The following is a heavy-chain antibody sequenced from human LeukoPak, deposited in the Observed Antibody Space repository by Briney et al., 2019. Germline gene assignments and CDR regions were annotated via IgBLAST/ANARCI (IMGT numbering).Heavy chain of an antibody. V-gene: IGHV1-46*01. J-gene: IGHJ4*02. CDR3: ASVRSGYGYYFDY. Sequence: ASVKVSCKASGYTFTSYYMHWVRQAPGQGLEWMGIINPSGGSTSYAQKFQGRVTMTRDTSTSTVYMELSSLRSEDTAVYFCASVRSGYGYYFDYWGQGTLVTVSS. CDR1: GYTFTSYY. CDR2: INPSGGST. D-gene: IGHD3-22*01.